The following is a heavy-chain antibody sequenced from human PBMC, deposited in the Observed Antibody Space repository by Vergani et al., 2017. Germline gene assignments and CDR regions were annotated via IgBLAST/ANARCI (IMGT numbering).Heavy chain of an antibody. CDR1: GHSISSGVYY. Sequence: QVQLQESGPGLVKPPGTLSLTCSVSGHSISSGVYYWNWIRQHPGKGLEWIGYIYSTGSTHHNPSLRRRINMSVDTSKNQFSLKLNSVTAADTAMYYCARMGGYDEGDAFRIGYFDSWGPGILVTVSS. CDR3: ARMGGYDEGDAFRIGYFDS. J-gene: IGHJ4*02. V-gene: IGHV4-31*03. CDR2: IYSTGST. D-gene: IGHD3-22*01.